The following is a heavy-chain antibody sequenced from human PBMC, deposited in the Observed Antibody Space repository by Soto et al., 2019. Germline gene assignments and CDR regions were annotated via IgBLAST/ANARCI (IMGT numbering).Heavy chain of an antibody. CDR1: GYTVTSYD. D-gene: IGHD4-17*01. V-gene: IGHV1-8*01. CDR2: MNPNSGNT. J-gene: IGHJ6*01. CDR3: ARGRSGTTVFYYYYYGMDV. Sequence: ASVKVSCKASGYTVTSYDINWVRQATGQGLEWMGWMNPNSGNTGYAQKFKGRVTMTRNTSISTAYMELSSLRSEDTAVYYCARGRSGTTVFYYYYYGMDVWGQGTTVTAPQ.